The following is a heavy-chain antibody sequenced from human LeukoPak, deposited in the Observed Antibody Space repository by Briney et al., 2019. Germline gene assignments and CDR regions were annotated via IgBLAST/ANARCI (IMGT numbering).Heavy chain of an antibody. V-gene: IGHV4-34*01. CDR3: ARLPDDLGYCSGGSSPLPTLDY. CDR2: INHSGST. D-gene: IGHD2-15*01. Sequence: SETLSLTCAVYGGSFSGYYWSWIRQPPGKGLEWIGEINHSGSTNYNPSLKSRVTISVDTSKNQFSLKLSSVTATDAAVYYCARLPDDLGYCSGGSSPLPTLDYWGQGTLVTVSS. CDR1: GGSFSGYY. J-gene: IGHJ4*02.